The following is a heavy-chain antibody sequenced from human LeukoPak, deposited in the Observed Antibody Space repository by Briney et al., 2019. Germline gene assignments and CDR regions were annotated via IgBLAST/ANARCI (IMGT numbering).Heavy chain of an antibody. CDR1: GGSISSSSYY. V-gene: IGHV4-39*01. CDR2: IYYSGST. J-gene: IGHJ4*02. D-gene: IGHD6-13*01. CDR3: ARHDIAAALVIDY. Sequence: PSETLSLTCTVSGGSISSSSYYWGWIRQPPGKGLEWIGSIYYSGSTYYNPSLESRVTISVDTSKNQFSLKLSSVTAADTAMYYCARHDIAAALVIDYWGQGTLVTVSS.